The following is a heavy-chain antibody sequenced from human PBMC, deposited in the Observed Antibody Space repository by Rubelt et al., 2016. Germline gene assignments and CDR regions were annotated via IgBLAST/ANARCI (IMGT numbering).Heavy chain of an antibody. CDR3: ARDQIGGSYPVD. D-gene: IGHD5-18*01. Sequence: QVQLVQSGAEVKKPGSSVEVSCEASGGTFSSYALSWVRQAPGQGLEWMGRIVPILGVTHYAQTFQGRVTITADRSTSKAYMELGSRRSDDTAGYYCARDQIGGSYPVDWGQGTLVTVSS. J-gene: IGHJ4*02. CDR1: GGTFSSYA. V-gene: IGHV1-69*04. CDR2: IVPILGVT.